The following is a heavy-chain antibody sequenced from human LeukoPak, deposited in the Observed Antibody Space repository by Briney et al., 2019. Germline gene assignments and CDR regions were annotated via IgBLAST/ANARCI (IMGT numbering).Heavy chain of an antibody. D-gene: IGHD6-13*01. CDR2: IYPTDSDT. CDR1: GYNFSKYW. Sequence: KRGESLKISCKTSGYNFSKYWIGWVRQVPGKGLEWMGIIYPTDSDTRYSPSFQGQVTISADKSITTAYLQWSSLKASDTAIYYCARGDSSSWYYFDYWGQGTLVTVSS. V-gene: IGHV5-51*01. J-gene: IGHJ4*02. CDR3: ARGDSSSWYYFDY.